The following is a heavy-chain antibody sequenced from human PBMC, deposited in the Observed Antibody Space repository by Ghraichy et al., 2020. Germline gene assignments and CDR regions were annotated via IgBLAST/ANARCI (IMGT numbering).Heavy chain of an antibody. V-gene: IGHV4-59*08. CDR1: GGSISRYY. D-gene: IGHD3-10*01. CDR2: IYYSGST. Sequence: SETLSLTCTVSGGSISRYYWSWIRQPPGKGLEWIGYIYYSGSTNYNPSLKSRVTISVDTSKNQFSLKLSSVTAADTAVYYCARQGTDEDAFDIWGQGTMVTVSS. CDR3: ARQGTDEDAFDI. J-gene: IGHJ3*02.